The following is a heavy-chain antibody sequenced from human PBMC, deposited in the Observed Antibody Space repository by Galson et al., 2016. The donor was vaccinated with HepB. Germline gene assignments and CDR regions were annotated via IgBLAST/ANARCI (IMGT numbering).Heavy chain of an antibody. V-gene: IGHV4-38-2*02. CDR1: GYSIRSDFY. CDR3: ARNTGGVGPFDF. D-gene: IGHD1-14*01. J-gene: IGHJ3*01. CDR2: IYHSGST. Sequence: ETLSLTCTVSGYSIRSDFYWGWIRQPPGKGLEWIGIIYHSGSTYYNPSLKSRAIISVDTSKNQFSLRLSSVTAADTAIYFCARNTGGVGPFDFWGQGTMVTVFS.